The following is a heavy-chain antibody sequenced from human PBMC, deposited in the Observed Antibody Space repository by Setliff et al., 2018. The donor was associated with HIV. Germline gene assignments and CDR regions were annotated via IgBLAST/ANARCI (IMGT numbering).Heavy chain of an antibody. J-gene: IGHJ6*03. V-gene: IGHV1-2*02. D-gene: IGHD2-15*01. Sequence: ASVKVSCKASRYTFTGHYMHWVRQAPGQGLEWVGWINPSSGGTNYAQKFQGRVTMTRDTSISTAHMELSRLTSDDTAVYYCARDGRYCSGGSCFTNRASYYYYYMDVWGKGTTVTVSS. CDR3: ARDGRYCSGGSCFTNRASYYYYYMDV. CDR1: RYTFTGHY. CDR2: INPSSGGT.